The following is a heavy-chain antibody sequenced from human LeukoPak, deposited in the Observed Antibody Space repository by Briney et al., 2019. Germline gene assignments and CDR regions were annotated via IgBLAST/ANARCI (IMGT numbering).Heavy chain of an antibody. D-gene: IGHD4-17*01. V-gene: IGHV1-2*02. Sequence: ASVKVSCKASGYTFPGYYIHWVRQAPGQGLEWMGWINPNSGGTNYAQKFQGRVTMTRGTISSTAYMELNRLRSDDTAVYYCAREAGDYVFDYWGRGTLVTVSS. J-gene: IGHJ4*02. CDR2: INPNSGGT. CDR3: AREAGDYVFDY. CDR1: GYTFPGYY.